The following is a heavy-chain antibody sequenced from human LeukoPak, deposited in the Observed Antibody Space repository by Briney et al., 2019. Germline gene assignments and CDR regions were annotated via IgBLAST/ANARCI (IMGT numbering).Heavy chain of an antibody. J-gene: IGHJ4*02. CDR2: IKQDGSKK. Sequence: PGGSLRLPCVASGFPFSSYWMTWVGQAPGKGLEWVANIKQDGSKKSYVDSVKGRFTISRDNAKNSLYLQMNSLRAEDTAIYYCTRVGYIDEGIDYWGQGTLVTVSS. D-gene: IGHD5-24*01. V-gene: IGHV3-7*04. CDR1: GFPFSSYW. CDR3: TRVGYIDEGIDY.